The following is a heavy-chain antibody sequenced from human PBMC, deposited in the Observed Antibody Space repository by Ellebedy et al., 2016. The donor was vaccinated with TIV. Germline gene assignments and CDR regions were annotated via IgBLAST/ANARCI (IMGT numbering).Heavy chain of an antibody. CDR2: ISYDGSNK. Sequence: GESLKISXAASGFTFSSYAMHWVRQAPGKGLEWVAVISYDGSNKYYADSVKGRFTISRDNSKNTLYLQMNSLRAEDTAVYYCAKDRRDEYYDYVWGSSQGYYGMDVWGQGTTVTVSS. CDR1: GFTFSSYA. V-gene: IGHV3-30-3*01. CDR3: AKDRRDEYYDYVWGSSQGYYGMDV. D-gene: IGHD3-16*01. J-gene: IGHJ6*02.